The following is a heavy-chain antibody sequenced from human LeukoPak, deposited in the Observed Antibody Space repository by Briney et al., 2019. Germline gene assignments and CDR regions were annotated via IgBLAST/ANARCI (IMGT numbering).Heavy chain of an antibody. D-gene: IGHD2-21*02. CDR2: IYYSGST. J-gene: IGHJ4*02. CDR1: GGSISSGGYY. Sequence: PSQTLSLTCTVSGGSISSGGYYWSWIRQHPGKGLEWIGYIYYSGSTYYNPSLKSRVTISVDTSKNQFSLKLSSVTASATAVYYGARGPAYGGGDCSFDYWGQEPLVTVSS. CDR3: ARGPAYGGGDCSFDY. V-gene: IGHV4-31*03.